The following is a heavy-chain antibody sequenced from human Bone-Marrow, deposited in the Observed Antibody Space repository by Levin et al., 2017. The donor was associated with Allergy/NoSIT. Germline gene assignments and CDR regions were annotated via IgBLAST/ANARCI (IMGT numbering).Heavy chain of an antibody. CDR2: ILPSSGET. CDR1: GYTFSDYY. J-gene: IGHJ3*02. V-gene: IGHV1-2*02. CDR3: ARGFYDTRGYYHPRPRGALAI. Sequence: VASVKVSCKTSGYTFSDYYLHWVRQAPGQGPEWMGWILPSSGETEYAQKFQTRVTLTTDTSINEAYMELSSLTSDDTAVYYCARGFYDTRGYYHPRPRGALAIWGQGTMVTVSS. D-gene: IGHD3-22*01.